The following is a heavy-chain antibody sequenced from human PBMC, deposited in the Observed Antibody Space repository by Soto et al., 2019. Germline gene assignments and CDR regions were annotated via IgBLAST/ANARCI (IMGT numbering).Heavy chain of an antibody. Sequence: QVQLVQSGAEVKKPGASVKVSCKASGYTFTSYGISWVRQAPGQGLDWMGWISAYNGNTKYAQDLQGRVTMTTDTSTSTAYMEVRSLRSDDTAVYYCARFSGGSYNTYYFYYGMDVWGQGTTVTVSS. V-gene: IGHV1-18*01. CDR3: ARFSGGSYNTYYFYYGMDV. CDR1: GYTFTSYG. J-gene: IGHJ6*02. CDR2: ISAYNGNT. D-gene: IGHD2-15*01.